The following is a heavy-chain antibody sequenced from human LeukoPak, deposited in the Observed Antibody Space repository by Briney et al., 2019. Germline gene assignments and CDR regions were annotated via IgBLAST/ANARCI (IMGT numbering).Heavy chain of an antibody. Sequence: SVKVSCKASGGTFSSYAISWVRQAPGQGLEWMGGIIPIFGTANYAQKFQGRVTITADKSTSTAYMELSSLRSEDTAVYYCAIKGSRWTQGRGYFDYWGQGTLVTVSS. D-gene: IGHD6-13*01. J-gene: IGHJ4*02. CDR3: AIKGSRWTQGRGYFDY. CDR2: IIPIFGTA. V-gene: IGHV1-69*06. CDR1: GGTFSSYA.